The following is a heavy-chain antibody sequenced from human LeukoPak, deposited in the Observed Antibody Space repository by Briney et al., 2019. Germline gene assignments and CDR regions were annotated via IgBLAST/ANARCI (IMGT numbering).Heavy chain of an antibody. J-gene: IGHJ5*02. Sequence: SETLSLTCTVSGGSISSSSYYWGWIRQPPGKGLEWIGSIYYSGSTYYNPSLKSRVTISVDTSKNQFSLKLSSVTAADTAVYNCARHGNYDILTGWTPFDPWGQGTLVTVSS. CDR3: ARHGNYDILTGWTPFDP. D-gene: IGHD3-9*01. V-gene: IGHV4-39*01. CDR1: GGSISSSSYY. CDR2: IYYSGST.